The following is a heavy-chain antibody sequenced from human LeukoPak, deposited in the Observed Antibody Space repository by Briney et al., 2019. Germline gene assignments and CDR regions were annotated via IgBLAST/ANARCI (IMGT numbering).Heavy chain of an antibody. D-gene: IGHD2-15*01. CDR2: ISGSGGST. V-gene: IGHV3-23*01. Sequence: GGSLRLSCAASGFTFSSYAMSWVRQAPGKGLEWVSTISGSGGSTYCADPVKGRFTTSRDNSKNTLYLQMNSLRAEDTAVYYCAKMGGYCSGSSCYSSDYWGQGTLVTVSS. J-gene: IGHJ4*02. CDR3: AKMGGYCSGSSCYSSDY. CDR1: GFTFSSYA.